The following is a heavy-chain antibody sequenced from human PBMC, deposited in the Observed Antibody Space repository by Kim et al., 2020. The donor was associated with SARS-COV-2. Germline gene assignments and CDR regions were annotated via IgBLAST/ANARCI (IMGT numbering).Heavy chain of an antibody. CDR1: GFTFSSYG. V-gene: IGHV3-33*01. Sequence: GGSLRLSCAASGFTFSSYGMHWVRQAPGKGLEWVAVIWYDGSNKYYADSVKGRFTISRDNSKNTLYLQMNSLRAEDTAVYYCARDLGFCSSTSCYAGGGGYWGQGTLVTVSS. CDR3: ARDLGFCSSTSCYAGGGGY. J-gene: IGHJ4*02. CDR2: IWYDGSNK. D-gene: IGHD2-2*01.